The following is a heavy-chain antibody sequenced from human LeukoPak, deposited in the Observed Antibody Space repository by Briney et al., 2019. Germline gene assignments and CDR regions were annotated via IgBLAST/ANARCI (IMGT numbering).Heavy chain of an antibody. V-gene: IGHV4-38-2*02. Sequence: SETLSLTCTVSGYSSSSGCYWGWVRQPPEQGPEWIGSIYHSGSTYYNPSLRSRVTISVDTSKNQFSPKLSSVTAADTAVYYCARWHSSSRYFDYWGQGTLVTVSS. CDR1: GYSSSSGCY. CDR2: IYHSGST. J-gene: IGHJ4*02. CDR3: ARWHSSSRYFDY. D-gene: IGHD6-6*01.